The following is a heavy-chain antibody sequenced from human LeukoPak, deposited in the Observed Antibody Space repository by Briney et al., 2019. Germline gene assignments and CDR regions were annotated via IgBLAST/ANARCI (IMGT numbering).Heavy chain of an antibody. CDR1: GYSISSGYY. J-gene: IGHJ3*02. Sequence: PSETLSLTCTVSGYSISSGYYWGWIRQPPGKGLEWIGSIYHSGSTYYNPSLKSRVTISVDTSKNQFSLKLSSVTAADTAVYYCARHGTKYYDILTGYYNAFDIWGQGTMVTVSS. CDR3: ARHGTKYYDILTGYYNAFDI. CDR2: IYHSGST. V-gene: IGHV4-38-2*02. D-gene: IGHD3-9*01.